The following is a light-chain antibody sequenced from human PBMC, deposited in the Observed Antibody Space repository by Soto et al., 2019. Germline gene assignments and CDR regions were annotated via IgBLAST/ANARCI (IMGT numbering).Light chain of an antibody. CDR1: QGISSY. CDR2: AAS. J-gene: IGKJ5*01. CDR3: QQLNSYPVT. Sequence: IQLTQSPSSLSASVGDRVTITCRASQGISSYLAWYQQKPGKAPKILSYAASTLQSGVPSRFRGSGSGTDFTLTISSLKPEDFATYYCQQLNSYPVTFGQGTRLEI. V-gene: IGKV1-9*01.